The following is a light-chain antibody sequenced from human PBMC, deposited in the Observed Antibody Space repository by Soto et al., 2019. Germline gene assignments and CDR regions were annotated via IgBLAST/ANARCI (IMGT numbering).Light chain of an antibody. Sequence: EIVLTQSPATLSVSPGDRVTLSCRASQSVRNNFAWYQQRPGQAPRLLMYAASTRAPGIPARFSGSGSETEFTLTICSLQSEDFAVYYCQQYNDWPPLTFGPGTKVDIK. CDR1: QSVRNN. V-gene: IGKV3D-15*01. CDR3: QQYNDWPPLT. J-gene: IGKJ3*01. CDR2: AAS.